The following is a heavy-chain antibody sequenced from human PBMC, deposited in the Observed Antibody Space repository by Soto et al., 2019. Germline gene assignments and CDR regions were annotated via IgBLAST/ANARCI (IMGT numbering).Heavy chain of an antibody. J-gene: IGHJ4*02. CDR3: VRRV. V-gene: IGHV3-23*01. Sequence: GGSLRLSCATSGFTFSNYPMNWVRQAPGKGLEWVSGISAGGDRTYYADSVKGRFTIFRDNSKNSVSLRMNSLRVEDTAVYYCVRRVWGQGTLVTVSS. CDR1: GFTFSNYP. CDR2: ISAGGDRT.